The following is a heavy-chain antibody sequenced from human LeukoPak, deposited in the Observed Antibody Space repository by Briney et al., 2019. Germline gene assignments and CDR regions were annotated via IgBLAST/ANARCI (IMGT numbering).Heavy chain of an antibody. CDR1: GYTFTGYY. J-gene: IGHJ5*02. CDR2: INPNSGGT. CDR3: ARGYNYYDSSAMYNP. Sequence: ASVKVPCKASGYTFTGYYMHWVRQAPGQGLEWMGWINPNSGGTNYQGRVTMTRDTSISTAYMELSRLRSDDTAVYYCARGYNYYDSSAMYNPWGQGTLVTVSS. V-gene: IGHV1-2*02. D-gene: IGHD3-22*01.